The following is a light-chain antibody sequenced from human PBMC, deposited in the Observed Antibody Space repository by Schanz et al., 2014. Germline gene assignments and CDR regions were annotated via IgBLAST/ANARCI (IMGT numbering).Light chain of an antibody. Sequence: EIVMTQSPATASAPPGERATLSCRASQSVSSNLAWYQQKVGQAPRLLIPGASTRAIGIPARFSGGGFGREFTLSISSLESEDFAVYYCQQYGSSPWTFGQGTKVESK. J-gene: IGKJ1*01. CDR2: GAS. V-gene: IGKV3-15*01. CDR1: QSVSSN. CDR3: QQYGSSPWT.